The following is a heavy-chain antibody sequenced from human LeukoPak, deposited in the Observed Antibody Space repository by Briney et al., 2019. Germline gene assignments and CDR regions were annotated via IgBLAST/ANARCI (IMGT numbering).Heavy chain of an antibody. Sequence: GESLKISCKGSGYSFTSYWIGWVRQMPGKGLEWMGIIYPGDSDTRYSPSFQGQVTISADKSITTTYLQWGSLKASDTAMYYCARRVAGYYLIGDSFDIWGQGTLVTVSS. V-gene: IGHV5-51*01. D-gene: IGHD3-3*01. CDR3: ARRVAGYYLIGDSFDI. J-gene: IGHJ3*02. CDR1: GYSFTSYW. CDR2: IYPGDSDT.